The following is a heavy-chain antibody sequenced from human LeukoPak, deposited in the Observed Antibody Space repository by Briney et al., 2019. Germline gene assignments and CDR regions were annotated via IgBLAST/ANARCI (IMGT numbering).Heavy chain of an antibody. CDR1: GGSISSSSYY. Sequence: TSETLSLTCTVSGGSISSSSYYWGWIRQPPGKGLEWIGSIYYSGSTYYNPSLKSRVTISVDTSKNQFSLKLSSVTAADTAVYYCARAVAPITIFGVVQLSGMDVWGQGTTVTVSS. D-gene: IGHD3-3*01. J-gene: IGHJ6*02. CDR2: IYYSGST. CDR3: ARAVAPITIFGVVQLSGMDV. V-gene: IGHV4-39*01.